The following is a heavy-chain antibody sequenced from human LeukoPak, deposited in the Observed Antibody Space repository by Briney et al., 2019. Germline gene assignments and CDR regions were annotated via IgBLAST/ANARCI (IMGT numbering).Heavy chain of an antibody. CDR1: GFTFSSYG. Sequence: PGGSLRLSCAASGFTFSSYGMHWVRQAPGKGLEWVAFIRYDGSNKYYADSVKGRFTISRDNSKNTLYLQMNSLSAQGTAVSYCAYGARDSVAVAAPFDCWGQGTLVTVSS. CDR2: IRYDGSNK. J-gene: IGHJ4*02. CDR3: AYGARDSVAVAAPFDC. D-gene: IGHD2-2*01. V-gene: IGHV3-30*02.